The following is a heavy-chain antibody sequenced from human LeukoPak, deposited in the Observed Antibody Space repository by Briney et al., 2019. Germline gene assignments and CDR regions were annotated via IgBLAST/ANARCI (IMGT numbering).Heavy chain of an antibody. CDR1: GGSFSGYY. D-gene: IGHD4-17*01. CDR2: INHSGST. J-gene: IGHJ4*02. Sequence: PSETLSLTCAVYGGSFSGYYWSWIRQPPGKGLEWIGEINHSGSTNYNPSLKSRVTISVDTSKNQFSLKLSSVTAADTAVYYCARPRSLYGDYFSYWGQGTLVTVSS. V-gene: IGHV4-34*01. CDR3: ARPRSLYGDYFSY.